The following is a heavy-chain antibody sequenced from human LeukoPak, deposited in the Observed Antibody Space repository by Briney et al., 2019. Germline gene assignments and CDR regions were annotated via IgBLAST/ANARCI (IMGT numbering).Heavy chain of an antibody. V-gene: IGHV4-30-2*01. CDR1: GGSISSGGYS. Sequence: SQTLSLTCAVSGGSISSGGYSWSWIRQPPGKGLEWIGYIYHSGSTYYNPSLKSRVTTSVDRSKNQFSLKLSSVTAADTAVYYCARAGGSLTLDYWGQGTLVTVSS. J-gene: IGHJ4*02. CDR2: IYHSGST. CDR3: ARAGGSLTLDY. D-gene: IGHD2-15*01.